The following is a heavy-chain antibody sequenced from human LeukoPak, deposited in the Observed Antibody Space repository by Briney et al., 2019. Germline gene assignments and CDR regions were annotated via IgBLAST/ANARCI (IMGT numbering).Heavy chain of an antibody. CDR2: ISSSSSYI. Sequence: GGSLRLSCAASGFTFSRYSMNWVRQAPGKGLEWVSSISSSSSYIYYADSVKGRFTISRDNAKNSLYLQMNSLRAEDTAVYYCAKGGFGELLRFDPWGQGTLVTASS. CDR3: AKGGFGELLRFDP. J-gene: IGHJ5*02. CDR1: GFTFSRYS. D-gene: IGHD3-10*01. V-gene: IGHV3-21*01.